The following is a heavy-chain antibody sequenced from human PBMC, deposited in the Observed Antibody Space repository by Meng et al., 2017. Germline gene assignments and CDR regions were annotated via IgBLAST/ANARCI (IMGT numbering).Heavy chain of an antibody. CDR2: IKSDGSNT. CDR1: GFTFSSYW. Sequence: EVQLVGAGGGLVQPGGSLSLSFAASGFTFSSYWMHWVRQAPGKGLECVSRIKSDGSNTNYAESVKGRFTISRDNAQNTLYLQMNSLRAEDTAVYYCGRASWGGVDQWGQGTLVTVSS. J-gene: IGHJ5*02. V-gene: IGHV3-74*01. CDR3: GRASWGGVDQ. D-gene: IGHD3-10*01.